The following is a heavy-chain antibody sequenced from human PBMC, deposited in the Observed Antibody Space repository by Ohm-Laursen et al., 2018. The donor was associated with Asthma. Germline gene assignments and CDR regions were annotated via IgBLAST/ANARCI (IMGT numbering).Heavy chain of an antibody. CDR1: AYSLTSYA. D-gene: IGHD2-21*01. V-gene: IGHV1-18*01. Sequence: ASVKVSCKPSAYSLTSYALSWVRQAPGQRPEWMGWIYIRNTNYAPRFRDRITLSTDTSTNTAYMDLRSLRSDDTAVYYCVRDVVDRFDFWGQGSLVIVSS. CDR2: IYIRNT. J-gene: IGHJ4*02. CDR3: VRDVVDRFDF.